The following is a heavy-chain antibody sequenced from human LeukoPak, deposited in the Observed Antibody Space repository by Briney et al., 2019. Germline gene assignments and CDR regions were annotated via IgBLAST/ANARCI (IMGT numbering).Heavy chain of an antibody. CDR1: GVSISSSNSY. D-gene: IGHD2-15*01. Sequence: SETLSLTCTVSGVSISSSNSYWGWIRQPPGKGLEWIGSIYYSGSTYYNPSLQSRVTISIDTSKNQFSLKLRFVTAADTAVYYCARVRCSGGSCPYYYYYYYMDVWGKGTTVTVSS. V-gene: IGHV4-39*07. CDR3: ARVRCSGGSCPYYYYYYYMDV. CDR2: IYYSGST. J-gene: IGHJ6*03.